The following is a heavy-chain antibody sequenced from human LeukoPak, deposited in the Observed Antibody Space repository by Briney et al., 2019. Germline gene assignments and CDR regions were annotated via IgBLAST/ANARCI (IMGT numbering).Heavy chain of an antibody. Sequence: ATVKVSCKASGYTFTNYYIHWVRQAPGQGLEWVGIINPNGGSTSYTQKFQGRVTMTRDMSTSTVYMEVSSLRSEDTAVYYCARSRWELRVYFDYWGQGTLVTVSS. D-gene: IGHD1-26*01. CDR2: INPNGGST. CDR1: GYTFTNYY. J-gene: IGHJ4*02. CDR3: ARSRWELRVYFDY. V-gene: IGHV1-46*01.